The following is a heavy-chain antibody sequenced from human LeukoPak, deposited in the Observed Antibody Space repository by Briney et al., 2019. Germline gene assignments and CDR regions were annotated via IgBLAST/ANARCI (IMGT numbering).Heavy chain of an antibody. CDR3: ARGIWDTVTAGDY. V-gene: IGHV4-30-4*08. CDR1: GGSISSGDYY. J-gene: IGHJ4*02. Sequence: SQTLSLTCVVSGGSISSGDYYWSWIRQPPGKGLEWIGYIYSRGGTYYNPSLKSRVTISVDMSKNQFSLTLSSVTAADTAVYYCARGIWDTVTAGDYWGQGTLVTVSS. CDR2: IYSRGGT. D-gene: IGHD5-18*01.